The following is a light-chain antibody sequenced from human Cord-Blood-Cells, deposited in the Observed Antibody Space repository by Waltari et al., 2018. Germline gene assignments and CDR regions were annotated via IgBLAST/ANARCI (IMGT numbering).Light chain of an antibody. Sequence: QSALTQPASVYGSPGQSITISCTGTSSDVGGYNYVSWYQQHPGKAPKLMIYDVSNRPSGVSNRFSGSKSGNTASLTISGLQAEDEADYYCSSYTSNVVFGGGTKLTVL. J-gene: IGLJ2*01. CDR2: DVS. CDR3: SSYTSNVV. V-gene: IGLV2-14*01. CDR1: SSDVGGYNY.